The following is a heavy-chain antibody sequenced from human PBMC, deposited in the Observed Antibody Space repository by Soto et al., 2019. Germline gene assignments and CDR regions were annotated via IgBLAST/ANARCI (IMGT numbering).Heavy chain of an antibody. V-gene: IGHV3-11*06. CDR3: ARDLEVGSYLYYFDF. J-gene: IGHJ4*02. CDR2: ISANNVYT. Sequence: PXGSLLLSFAASGFTFTNYYISWIRQAPGKGLEWVSYISANNVYTNYADSVKGRFTISRDNGKNSVYLQMNGLRAEDTAVYYCARDLEVGSYLYYFDFWGQGALVTVSS. D-gene: IGHD1-26*01. CDR1: GFTFTNYY.